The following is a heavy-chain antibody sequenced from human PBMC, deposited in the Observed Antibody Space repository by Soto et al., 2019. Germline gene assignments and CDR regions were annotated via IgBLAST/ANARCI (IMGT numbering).Heavy chain of an antibody. CDR2: IYPGDSDT. D-gene: IGHD3-10*01. V-gene: IGHV5-51*01. J-gene: IGHJ6*02. CDR3: AREARWGMVRGGIINYYYGMDV. Sequence: FLKIWCKGSGYSVTSYWIRWLLQMPGKGLEWMGSIYPGDSDTRYSPYFQGQVTTSADKSISTAYLQWSSLKASDTAMYYCAREARWGMVRGGIINYYYGMDVWGQGTTVTVSS. CDR1: GYSVTSYW.